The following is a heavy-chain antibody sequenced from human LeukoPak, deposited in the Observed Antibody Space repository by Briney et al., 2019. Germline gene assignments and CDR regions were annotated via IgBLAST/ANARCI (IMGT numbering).Heavy chain of an antibody. CDR2: ISGSGGST. CDR3: AKDRSCTNDICHGDFDY. Sequence: GGSLRLSCAASGFTFSSYAVSWVRQAPGKGLEWVSSISGSGGSTYSADSVKGRFTISRDNSKNTLYLQMNSLRAGDTALYYCAKDRSCTNDICHGDFDYWGQGTLVTVSS. J-gene: IGHJ4*02. V-gene: IGHV3-23*01. CDR1: GFTFSSYA. D-gene: IGHD2-8*01.